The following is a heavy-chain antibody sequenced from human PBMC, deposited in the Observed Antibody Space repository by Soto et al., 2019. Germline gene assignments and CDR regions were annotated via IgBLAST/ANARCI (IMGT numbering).Heavy chain of an antibody. CDR2: IYYSGST. D-gene: IGHD1-7*01. Sequence: SETPSLTCTVSGGSISSSSYYWGWIRQPPGKGLEWIGSIYYSGSTYYNPSLKSRVTISVDTSKNQFSLKLSSVTAADTAVYYCARLQGTTYYYYYGMDVWGQGTTVT. CDR1: GGSISSSSYY. J-gene: IGHJ6*02. CDR3: ARLQGTTYYYYYGMDV. V-gene: IGHV4-39*01.